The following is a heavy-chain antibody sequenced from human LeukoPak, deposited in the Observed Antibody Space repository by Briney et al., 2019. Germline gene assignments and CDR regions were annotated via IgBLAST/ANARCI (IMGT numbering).Heavy chain of an antibody. CDR2: IYYSGST. CDR1: GGSISSGSYY. V-gene: IGHV4-30-4*08. D-gene: IGHD5-12*01. Sequence: PSETLSLTCTVSGGSISSGSYYWSWIRQPPGKGLEWIGYIYYSGSTYYNPSLKSRVTISVDTSKNQFSLKLSSVTAADTAVYYCARVGLDIVAAFDYWGQGTLVTVSS. CDR3: ARVGLDIVAAFDY. J-gene: IGHJ4*02.